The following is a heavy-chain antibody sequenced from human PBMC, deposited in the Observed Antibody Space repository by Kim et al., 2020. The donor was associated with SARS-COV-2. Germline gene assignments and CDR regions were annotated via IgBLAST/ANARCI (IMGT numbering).Heavy chain of an antibody. CDR3: ARDGGNNWNDVGLFDY. V-gene: IGHV6-1*01. J-gene: IGHJ4*02. D-gene: IGHD1-20*01. Sequence: VKSRITTNPDTSKNQFSLQLNSVTPEDTAVYYCARDGGNNWNDVGLFDYWGQGTLVTVSS.